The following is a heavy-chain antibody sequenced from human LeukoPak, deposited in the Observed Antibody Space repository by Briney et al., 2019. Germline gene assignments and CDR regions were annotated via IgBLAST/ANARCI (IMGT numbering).Heavy chain of an antibody. Sequence: SETLSLTCTVSGGSISSSSYYWGWIRQPPGKGLEWIGSIYYRGSTYYNPSLNSRVTISLDTSKDQFSLKLSSVTAADTAVYYCARSRWLSDPYFDYWGQGTLVTVSS. CDR1: GGSISSSSYY. D-gene: IGHD3-22*01. CDR3: ARSRWLSDPYFDY. J-gene: IGHJ4*02. V-gene: IGHV4-39*07. CDR2: IYYRGST.